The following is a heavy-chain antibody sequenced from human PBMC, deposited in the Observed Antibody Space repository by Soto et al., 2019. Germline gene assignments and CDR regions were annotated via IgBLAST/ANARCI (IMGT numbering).Heavy chain of an antibody. CDR3: ASDLVGASDSYGLDV. CDR1: GFTFSNYV. Sequence: GGSLRLSCAASGFTFSNYVMHWVRQAPGKGLEWVAIIWHDGNNKYYADSVRGRFIISRDNSKNRLYLQMNSLRAEDTAVYYCASDLVGASDSYGLDVWGQGTPVTVSS. J-gene: IGHJ6*02. CDR2: IWHDGNNK. D-gene: IGHD1-26*01. V-gene: IGHV3-33*01.